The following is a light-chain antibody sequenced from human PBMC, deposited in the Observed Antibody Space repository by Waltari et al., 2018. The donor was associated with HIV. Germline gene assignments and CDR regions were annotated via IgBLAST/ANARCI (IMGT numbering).Light chain of an antibody. CDR2: GAS. CDR1: QSVTSSY. CDR3: QQYGRSPWT. Sequence: EIVLTQSPGTLSLSPGERATLSCRASQSVTSSYLAWYQQKPGQSPRLLIYGASSRATGIPDRVSGSGSGTDFTLTISRLAPEDFAVYYCQQYGRSPWTFGQGTKVEIK. V-gene: IGKV3-20*01. J-gene: IGKJ1*01.